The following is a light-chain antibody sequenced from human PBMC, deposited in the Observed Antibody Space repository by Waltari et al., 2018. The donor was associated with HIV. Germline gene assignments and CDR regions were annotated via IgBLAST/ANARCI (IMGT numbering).Light chain of an antibody. CDR3: LQDFNYPWT. J-gene: IGKJ1*01. CDR1: QGIRND. Sequence: AVQMTQSPSSVSGFLGDRVTITCRASQGIRNDLSWFQMKPGTAPKLLIYASTILQTGVPPRFSGSASGTHFTLTISILQSEDFATYFCLQDFNYPWTFGQGTKVE. V-gene: IGKV1-6*02. CDR2: AST.